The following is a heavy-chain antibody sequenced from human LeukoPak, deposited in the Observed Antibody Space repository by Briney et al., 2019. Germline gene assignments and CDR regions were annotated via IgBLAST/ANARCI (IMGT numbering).Heavy chain of an antibody. V-gene: IGHV3-48*02. Sequence: GGSLRLSCAASGVTFSSYSMNWVRQAPGRGLQWVSYISSSTSIIYYADSVKGRFTISRDNAKNSLYLQMNSLRDEDTAVYYRARYGGKGGNSDYWGQGTLVTVSS. CDR2: ISSSTSII. CDR3: ARYGGKGGNSDY. CDR1: GVTFSSYS. D-gene: IGHD2-15*01. J-gene: IGHJ4*02.